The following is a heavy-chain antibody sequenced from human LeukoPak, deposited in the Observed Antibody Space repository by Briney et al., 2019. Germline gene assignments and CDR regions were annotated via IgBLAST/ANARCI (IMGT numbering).Heavy chain of an antibody. CDR2: ISWDGGST. D-gene: IGHD3-3*01. J-gene: IGHJ4*02. Sequence: GGSLRLSCAASGFTFDDYAMHWVRQAPGKGLEWVPLISWDGGSTYYADSVKGRFTISRDNSKNSLYLQMNSLRAEDTALYYCAKDGGSDFWSGYPLDYWGQGTLVTVSS. CDR1: GFTFDDYA. CDR3: AKDGGSDFWSGYPLDY. V-gene: IGHV3-43D*04.